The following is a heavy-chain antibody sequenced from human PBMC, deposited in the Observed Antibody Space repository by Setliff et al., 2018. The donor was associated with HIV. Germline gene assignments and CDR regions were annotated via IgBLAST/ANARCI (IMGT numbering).Heavy chain of an antibody. J-gene: IGHJ3*02. V-gene: IGHV4-38-2*02. CDR1: GYYISSGYY. CDR2: IYHSGIT. D-gene: IGHD1-26*01. CDR3: ARDRVGSRHDAFEI. Sequence: PSETLSLTCAVSGYYISSGYYWAWIRQPPGKELEWIGSIYHSGITYYNPSLKSRVTISVDTSKNQFSLKVSSVTAADTAVYYCARDRVGSRHDAFEIWGQGTMVTVSS.